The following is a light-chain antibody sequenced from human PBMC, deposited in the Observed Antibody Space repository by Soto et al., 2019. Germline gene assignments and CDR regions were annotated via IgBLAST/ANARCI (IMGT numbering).Light chain of an antibody. CDR3: QSLDSSLGGSEA. CDR1: SSNIGANFD. CDR2: GNT. V-gene: IGLV1-40*01. J-gene: IGLJ1*01. Sequence: QSVLTQPPSVSGAPGQRVTISCTGSSSNIGANFDVHWYQQLPVTAPKLLIYGNTNRPSGVPDRFSGSGSGPSASLSITGFEVEEEPDYCCQSLDSSLGGSEALGSGTRDT.